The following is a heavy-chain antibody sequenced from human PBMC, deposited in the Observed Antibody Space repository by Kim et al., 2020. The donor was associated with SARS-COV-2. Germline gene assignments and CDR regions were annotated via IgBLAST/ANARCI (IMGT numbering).Heavy chain of an antibody. J-gene: IGHJ5*02. CDR2: FDPEDGET. V-gene: IGHV1-24*01. CDR1: GYTLTELS. D-gene: IGHD3-22*01. CDR3: ATWNYYDSSGYYRLNWFDP. Sequence: ASVKVSCKVSGYTLTELSMHWVRQAPGKGLEWMGGFDPEDGETIYAQKFQGRVTMTEDTSTDTAYMELSSLRSEDTAVYYCATWNYYDSSGYYRLNWFDPWGQGTLVTVSS.